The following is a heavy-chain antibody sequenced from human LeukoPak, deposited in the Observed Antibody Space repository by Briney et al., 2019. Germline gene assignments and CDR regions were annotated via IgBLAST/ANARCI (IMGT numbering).Heavy chain of an antibody. J-gene: IGHJ3*02. Sequence: QGMRQAPGQGLEWMGIINPSGGSTSYAQKFQGRVTMTRDMSTSTVYMELSSLRSEDTAVYYCARTDQYYYDSSGPNAFDIWGQGTMVTVSS. D-gene: IGHD3-22*01. CDR3: ARTDQYYYDSSGPNAFDI. V-gene: IGHV1-46*01. CDR2: INPSGGST.